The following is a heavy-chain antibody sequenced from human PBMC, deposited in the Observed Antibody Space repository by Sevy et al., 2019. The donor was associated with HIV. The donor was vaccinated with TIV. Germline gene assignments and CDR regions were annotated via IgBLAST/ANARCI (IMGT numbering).Heavy chain of an antibody. CDR1: GFTVSGDY. CDR2: ISNDGYK. Sequence: GGSLRLSCVASGFTVSGDYMNWIRQAPGKGLEWVSVISNDGYKYYAGSVAGRFTASRDISQNIVYLQMHNLRVEDTAVYYCARRGAMDVWGQGTTVTVSS. CDR3: ARRGAMDV. D-gene: IGHD5-12*01. J-gene: IGHJ6*02. V-gene: IGHV3-53*01.